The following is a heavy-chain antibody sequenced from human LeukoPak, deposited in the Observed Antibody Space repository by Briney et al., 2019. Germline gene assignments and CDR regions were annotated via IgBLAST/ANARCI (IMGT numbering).Heavy chain of an antibody. J-gene: IGHJ4*02. Sequence: SENLSLTCTVSGGSIGSSSYYWGWMRQPPGKGLEWIGSIYYSGSTYYNPSLKSRVTISVDTSKNQFSLKLSSVTAADTAVYYCARSYCGGDCYTILGFDYWGQGTLVTVSS. CDR1: GGSIGSSSYY. CDR3: ARSYCGGDCYTILGFDY. CDR2: IYYSGST. V-gene: IGHV4-39*07. D-gene: IGHD2-21*02.